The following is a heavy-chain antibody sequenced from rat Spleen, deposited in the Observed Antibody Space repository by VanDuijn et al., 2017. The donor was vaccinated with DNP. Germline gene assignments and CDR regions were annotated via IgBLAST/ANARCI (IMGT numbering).Heavy chain of an antibody. Sequence: EVQLVESGGGPVQPGRSLKLSCVASGFIFSNYWMTWIRQAPGKGLEWVASISNTGDNTYYSDSVKGRFSLSRDNAKSTLYLQVNSLRSEDTATYFCTRKEAYPTRFAYWGQGTLVTVSS. CDR2: ISNTGDNT. CDR1: GFIFSNYW. V-gene: IGHV5-31*01. CDR3: TRKEAYPTRFAY. J-gene: IGHJ3*01. D-gene: IGHD3-4*01.